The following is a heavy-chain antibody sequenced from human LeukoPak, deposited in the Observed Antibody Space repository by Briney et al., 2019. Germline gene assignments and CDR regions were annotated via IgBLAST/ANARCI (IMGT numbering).Heavy chain of an antibody. Sequence: GESLKISCKAYRYSFANHWLAWVRQMPGKGLECMAIVYPGDSEIRYSPSFQGQVSFSVDKSINTAYLQWSSLKASDTAIYYCARLPNIASTAATDYYYMDVWGKGTTVTVTS. CDR2: VYPGDSEI. D-gene: IGHD6-13*01. V-gene: IGHV5-51*01. CDR3: ARLPNIASTAATDYYYMDV. J-gene: IGHJ6*03. CDR1: RYSFANHW.